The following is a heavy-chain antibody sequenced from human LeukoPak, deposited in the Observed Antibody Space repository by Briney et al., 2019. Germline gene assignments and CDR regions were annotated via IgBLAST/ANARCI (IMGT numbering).Heavy chain of an antibody. D-gene: IGHD1-26*01. V-gene: IGHV4-38-2*02. CDR1: GYSISSGYY. Sequence: SETLSLTCTVSGYSISSGYYWGWIRQPPGKGLEWIGSIYHSGSTYYNPSLKSRVTISVDTSKNQFSLKLSSVTAADTAVYYCARERLGANGESWFDPWGQGTLVTVSS. CDR3: ARERLGANGESWFDP. J-gene: IGHJ5*02. CDR2: IYHSGST.